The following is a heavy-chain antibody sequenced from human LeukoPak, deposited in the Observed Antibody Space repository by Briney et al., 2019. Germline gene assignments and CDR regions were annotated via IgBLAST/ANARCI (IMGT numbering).Heavy chain of an antibody. D-gene: IGHD3-10*01. V-gene: IGHV3-74*01. Sequence: GGSLRLSCAASGFSFNTYWMNWVRQVPGKGLVWVSHINSDGSSATYADSVRGRFTISRDNAENTLYLQMNRLRAEDTAVYYCLRVPYSGSYYNYWFDLWGQGTLVTVSS. J-gene: IGHJ5*02. CDR1: GFSFNTYW. CDR3: LRVPYSGSYYNYWFDL. CDR2: INSDGSSA.